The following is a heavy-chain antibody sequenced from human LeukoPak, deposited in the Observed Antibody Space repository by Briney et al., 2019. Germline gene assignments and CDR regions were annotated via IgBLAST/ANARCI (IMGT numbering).Heavy chain of an antibody. V-gene: IGHV3-66*01. CDR1: GFTVSSNY. D-gene: IGHD3-22*01. J-gene: IGHJ6*02. Sequence: PGGSLRLSCAASGFTVSSNYMSWVRQAPGKGLEWVSVIYSGGSTYYADSVKGRFTTSRDNSKNTLYLQMNSLRAEDTAVYYCARDVTYYYDSSGYSAYYYGMDVWGQGTTVTVSS. CDR3: ARDVTYYYDSSGYSAYYYGMDV. CDR2: IYSGGST.